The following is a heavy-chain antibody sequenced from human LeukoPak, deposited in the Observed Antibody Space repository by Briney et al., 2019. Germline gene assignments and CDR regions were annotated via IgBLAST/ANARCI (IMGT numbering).Heavy chain of an antibody. D-gene: IGHD5-24*01. CDR1: GGSISSGSYY. CDR3: ARRWLQFRGLAPFDY. CDR2: IYYSGST. V-gene: IGHV4-61*01. Sequence: SETLSLTCTVSGGSISSGSYYWSWIRQPPGKGLEWIGYIYYSGSTNYNPSLKSRVTISVDTSKNQFSLKLSSVTAADTAVYYCARRWLQFRGLAPFDYWGQGTLVTVSS. J-gene: IGHJ4*02.